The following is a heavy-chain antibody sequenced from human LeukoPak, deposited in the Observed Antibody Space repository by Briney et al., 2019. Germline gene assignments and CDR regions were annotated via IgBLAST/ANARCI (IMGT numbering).Heavy chain of an antibody. D-gene: IGHD3-16*01. CDR2: IYTSGST. CDR1: GGSISSYY. V-gene: IGHV4-4*07. CDR3: ARLTYMGGAFDI. J-gene: IGHJ3*02. Sequence: SETLSLTCTVSGGSISSYYWSWIWQPAGKGLEWIGRIYTSGSTNYNPSLKSRVTISVDTSKNQFSLKLSSVTAADTAVYYCARLTYMGGAFDIWGQGTMVTVSS.